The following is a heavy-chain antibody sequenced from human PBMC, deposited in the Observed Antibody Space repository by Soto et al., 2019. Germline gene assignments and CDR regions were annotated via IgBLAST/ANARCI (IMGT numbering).Heavy chain of an antibody. CDR2: ISGSGDST. V-gene: IGHV3-23*01. D-gene: IGHD3-10*01. CDR1: GFTFSSYA. J-gene: IGHJ4*02. Sequence: EVQLLESGGGLVQPGGSLRLSCAASGFTFSSYAMRWVRQAPGKGLEWVSAISGSGDSTYYADSVKGRFTISRDNSKNTLYLQMNSLGAEGTAVYYCAKRGSGSYFDYWGQGTLVTVSS. CDR3: AKRGSGSYFDY.